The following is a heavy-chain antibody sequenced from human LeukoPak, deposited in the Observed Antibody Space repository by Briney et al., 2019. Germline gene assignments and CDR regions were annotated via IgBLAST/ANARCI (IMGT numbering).Heavy chain of an antibody. CDR3: ARPLGMATIYY. V-gene: IGHV3-7*01. CDR1: GLTFSSHW. Sequence: GGSLRLSCAASGLTFSSHWMHWVRQAPGKGLEWVANIKQDGSEKYYVDSVKGRFTISRDNAKNSLNLQMNSLRAEDTAVYYCARPLGMATIYYWGQGTLVTVSS. CDR2: IKQDGSEK. D-gene: IGHD5-24*01. J-gene: IGHJ4*02.